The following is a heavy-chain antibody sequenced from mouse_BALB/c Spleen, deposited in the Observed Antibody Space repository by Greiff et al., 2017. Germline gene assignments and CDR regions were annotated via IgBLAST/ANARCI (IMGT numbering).Heavy chain of an antibody. D-gene: IGHD2-2*01. CDR2: INPYYGST. J-gene: IGHJ1*01. Sequence: VQLQQTGPELVKPGASVKISCKASGYSFTDYIMLWVKQSHGKSLEWIGNINPYYGSTSYNLKFKGKATLTVDKSSSTAYMQLNSLTSEDSAVYYCARRVGGYDVWYFDVWGAGTTVTVSS. V-gene: IGHV1-39*01. CDR3: ARRVGGYDVWYFDV. CDR1: GYSFTDYI.